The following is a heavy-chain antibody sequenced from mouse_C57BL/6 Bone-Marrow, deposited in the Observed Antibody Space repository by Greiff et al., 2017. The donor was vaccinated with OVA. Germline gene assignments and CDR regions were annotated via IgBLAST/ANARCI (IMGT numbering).Heavy chain of an antibody. CDR3: TPTVVPTGFMDY. V-gene: IGHV14-4*01. Sequence: EVQLVESGAELVRPGASVKLSCTASGFNIKDDYMHWVKQRPEQGLEWIGWIDPENGDTEYASKFQGKATITADTSSNTAYLQLSSLTSEDTAVYYCTPTVVPTGFMDYWGQGTSVTVSS. D-gene: IGHD1-1*01. CDR1: GFNIKDDY. CDR2: IDPENGDT. J-gene: IGHJ4*01.